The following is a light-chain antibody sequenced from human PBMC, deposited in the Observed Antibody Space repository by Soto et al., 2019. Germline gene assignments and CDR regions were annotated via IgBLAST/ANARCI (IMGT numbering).Light chain of an antibody. CDR3: QQRSNLLT. Sequence: EIVLTQSPATLSLSPGERATLSCRASQSVSSYLAWYQQKPGQAPRLLIYDASNRATGIPARFSGSGSETDFTLTISSLEPEDFAVYYCQQRSNLLTFGGGTKVEIK. J-gene: IGKJ4*01. CDR1: QSVSSY. V-gene: IGKV3-11*01. CDR2: DAS.